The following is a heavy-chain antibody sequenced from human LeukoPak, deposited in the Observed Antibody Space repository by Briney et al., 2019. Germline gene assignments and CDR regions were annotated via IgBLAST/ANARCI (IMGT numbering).Heavy chain of an antibody. Sequence: GGPLRLSCAASGFTFSSYEMNWVRQAPGKGLEWVSYISSSGSTIYYADSVKGRFTISRDNAKNSPYLQMNSLRAEDTAVYYCARVSWSSGWYYFDYWGQGTLVTVSP. D-gene: IGHD6-19*01. CDR1: GFTFSSYE. V-gene: IGHV3-48*03. CDR3: ARVSWSSGWYYFDY. J-gene: IGHJ4*02. CDR2: ISSSGSTI.